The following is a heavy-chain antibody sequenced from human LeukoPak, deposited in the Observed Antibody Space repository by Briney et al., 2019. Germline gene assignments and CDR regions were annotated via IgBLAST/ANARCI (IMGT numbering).Heavy chain of an antibody. V-gene: IGHV4-34*01. D-gene: IGHD4-17*01. J-gene: IGHJ4*02. CDR2: INHSGST. CDR1: GGSFSGYY. CDR3: ARGPYVYGDSPPGFDY. Sequence: SETLSLTCAVYGGSFSGYYWSWIRQPPGKGLEWIGEINHSGSTNYNPSLKSRVTISVDTSKNQFSLKLSSVTAADTAVYYCARGPYVYGDSPPGFDYWGQGTLVTVSS.